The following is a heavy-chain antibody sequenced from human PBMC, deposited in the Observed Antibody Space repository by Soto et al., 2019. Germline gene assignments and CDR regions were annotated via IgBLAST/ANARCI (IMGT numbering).Heavy chain of an antibody. J-gene: IGHJ2*01. Sequence: EVQLVESGGGLVQPGGALRLSCAASGFTFSSYWMSWVRQAPGKGLEWVANIKQDGSETSYVDSVKGRFTISRDNAKNSLYLQMNSLRAEDTAVYYCARSSVSYWYFDLWGRGTLVTVSS. CDR2: IKQDGSET. V-gene: IGHV3-7*01. CDR1: GFTFSSYW. CDR3: ARSSVSYWYFDL.